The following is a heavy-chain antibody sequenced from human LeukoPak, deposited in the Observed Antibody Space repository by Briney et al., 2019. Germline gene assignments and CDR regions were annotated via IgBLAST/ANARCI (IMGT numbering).Heavy chain of an antibody. CDR1: GGTFSNYA. Sequence: GASVKVSCKTSGGTFSNYAISWVRQAPGQGLEWMGGIILVFGTANYAQRFQGRVTITADKSTSTAYMELSSLRSEDTAVYYCARASRVLRYFSTGFDPWGQGTLVTVSS. D-gene: IGHD3-9*01. CDR3: ARASRVLRYFSTGFDP. CDR2: IILVFGTA. V-gene: IGHV1-69*06. J-gene: IGHJ5*02.